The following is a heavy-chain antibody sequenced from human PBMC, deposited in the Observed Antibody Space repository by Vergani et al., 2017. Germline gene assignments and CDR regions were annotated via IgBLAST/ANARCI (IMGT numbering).Heavy chain of an antibody. CDR2: IYYSGST. D-gene: IGHD3-22*01. J-gene: IGHJ5*02. CDR1: GGSISSGGYY. V-gene: IGHV4-31*03. CDR3: ARVDSGYYYYTDGGRWFDP. Sequence: QVQLQESGPGLVKPSQTLSLTCTVSGGSISSGGYYWSWIRQHPGKGLEWIGYIYYSGSTYYNPPLKSRVTISVDTSKNQFSLKLSSVTAADTAVYYCARVDSGYYYYTDGGRWFDPWGQGTLVTVSS.